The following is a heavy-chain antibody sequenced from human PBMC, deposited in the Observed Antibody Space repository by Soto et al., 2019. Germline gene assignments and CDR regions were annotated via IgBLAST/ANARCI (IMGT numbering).Heavy chain of an antibody. Sequence: QVQLQESGPGLVKPSETLSLTCSVSGGSISSYYWSWIRQPPGKGLEWIGYISYSGSTNYNPSLKSRVTISVDTSKNQFSLKLNSVTAADTAVYYCARLRQWLVDYWGQGTLVTVPS. D-gene: IGHD6-19*01. CDR1: GGSISSYY. V-gene: IGHV4-59*01. CDR2: ISYSGST. J-gene: IGHJ4*02. CDR3: ARLRQWLVDY.